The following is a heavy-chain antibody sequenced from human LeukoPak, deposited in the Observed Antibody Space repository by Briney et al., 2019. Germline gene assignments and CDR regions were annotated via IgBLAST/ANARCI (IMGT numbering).Heavy chain of an antibody. CDR3: ARDDYYDSSVVNYYGMDV. V-gene: IGHV3-33*01. Sequence: GGSLRLSCAASGFTLSSYGMHWVRQAPGKGLEWVAVIWYDGSNKYYADSVKGRFTISRDNSKNTLYLQMNSLRAEDTAVYYCARDDYYDSSVVNYYGMDVWGQGTTVTVSS. CDR2: IWYDGSNK. J-gene: IGHJ6*02. CDR1: GFTLSSYG. D-gene: IGHD3-22*01.